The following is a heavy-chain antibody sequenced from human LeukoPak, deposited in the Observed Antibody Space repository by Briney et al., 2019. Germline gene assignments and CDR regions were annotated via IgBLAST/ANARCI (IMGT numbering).Heavy chain of an antibody. Sequence: GGSLRLSCAASGFTFSTYWMHWVCNAPRPGQGWVSRINSDGSTNYADSVKGRFTISRDNAKNKVSLQMNSLRAEDTGVYYCARAPSEIGGYYPEYFQHWGQGTLVTVSS. CDR3: ARAPSEIGGYYPEYFQH. V-gene: IGHV3-74*01. D-gene: IGHD3-22*01. J-gene: IGHJ1*01. CDR1: GFTFSTYW. CDR2: INSDGST.